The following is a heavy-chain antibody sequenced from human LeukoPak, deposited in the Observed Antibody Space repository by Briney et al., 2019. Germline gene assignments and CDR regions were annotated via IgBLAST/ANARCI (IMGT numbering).Heavy chain of an antibody. V-gene: IGHV3-7*01. J-gene: IGHJ4*02. CDR1: GFTFGKYW. Sequence: GGSLRLSCVASGFTFGKYWMSWVRQAPGKGLEWVANIKLDGSEKNYVDSVKGRFTISRDNTKNSLYLQMNSLRAEDTALYYCARDGHGVPLDYWGQGTLVTVSP. CDR2: IKLDGSEK. D-gene: IGHD4-17*01. CDR3: ARDGHGVPLDY.